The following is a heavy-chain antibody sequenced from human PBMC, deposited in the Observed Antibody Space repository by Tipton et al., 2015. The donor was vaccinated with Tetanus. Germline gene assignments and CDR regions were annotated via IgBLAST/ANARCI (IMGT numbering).Heavy chain of an antibody. CDR2: IYYTGST. Sequence: TLSLTCTVSGASSTSGDYYWAWIRQPPGKGPEWIGSIYYTGSTYYNPSLKSRVTISEDTSKNQFSLKLSSVIAADTAMYYCARSFRPRRITMVRGALGYFDYWGQGTLVTVSS. CDR1: GASSTSGDYY. D-gene: IGHD3-10*01. V-gene: IGHV4-39*01. CDR3: ARSFRPRRITMVRGALGYFDY. J-gene: IGHJ4*02.